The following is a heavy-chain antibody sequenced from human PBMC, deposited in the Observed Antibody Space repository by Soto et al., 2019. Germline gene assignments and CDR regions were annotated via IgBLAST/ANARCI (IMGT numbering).Heavy chain of an antibody. CDR1: GGSISNFF. D-gene: IGHD2-15*01. CDR3: VRTMKGYCGGATGYWFNY. CDR2: IYGSGTT. J-gene: IGHJ4*02. V-gene: IGHV4-4*07. Sequence: SETLSLTCSVSGGSISNFFWSCMRQPAGKGLEWIGLIYGSGTTIYNPSLKSRVTMSVDTSKNQFSLKLTSVTAADTALYYCVRTMKGYCGGATGYWFNYWVQGALV.